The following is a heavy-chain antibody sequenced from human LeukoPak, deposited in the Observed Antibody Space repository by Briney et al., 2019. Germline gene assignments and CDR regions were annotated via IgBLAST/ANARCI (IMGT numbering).Heavy chain of an antibody. Sequence: PGGALRLSCAASGFTFSSYSMNWVRQAPGKGLEWVSSISSSSSYIYYADSVKGRFTISRDNAKNSLYLQMNSLRAEDTAVYYCAKRGEGVSNRWYMNNWFDPWGQGTRVTVSS. D-gene: IGHD6-13*01. CDR1: GFTFSSYS. V-gene: IGHV3-21*01. CDR3: AKRGEGVSNRWYMNNWFDP. J-gene: IGHJ5*02. CDR2: ISSSSSYI.